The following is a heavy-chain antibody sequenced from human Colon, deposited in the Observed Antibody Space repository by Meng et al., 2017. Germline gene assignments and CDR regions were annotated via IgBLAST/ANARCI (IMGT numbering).Heavy chain of an antibody. J-gene: IGHJ4*02. CDR2: IYYSGSS. CDR3: AREISGYYHDY. D-gene: IGHD3-22*01. CDR1: GDSINSYY. V-gene: IGHV4-59*01. Sequence: QVHLQESGPGLVKPSETLSLTCTVSGDSINSYYWSWIRQPPGKGLEWIGYIYYSGSSNSNPSLKSRLTMSVDTPKSQFSLKLSSVTAADTAVYYCAREISGYYHDYWGQGTLVTVSS.